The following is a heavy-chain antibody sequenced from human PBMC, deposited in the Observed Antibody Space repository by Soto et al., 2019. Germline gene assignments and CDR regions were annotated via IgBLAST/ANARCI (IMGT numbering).Heavy chain of an antibody. CDR3: AHRVLRTVFGLVTTTAIYFDF. CDR1: GFSLTTSGVG. V-gene: IGHV2-5*02. CDR2: IYWDDDK. J-gene: IGHJ4*02. Sequence: QITLNESGPTPVKPRQTLTLTCTFSGFSLTTSGVGVGWIRQSPGKAPEWLALIYWDDDKRYSPSLKSRLTITKDTSKNQVVLTMAYLDPADTATYYCAHRVLRTVFGLVTTTAIYFDFWGQGTPVAVSS. D-gene: IGHD3-3*01.